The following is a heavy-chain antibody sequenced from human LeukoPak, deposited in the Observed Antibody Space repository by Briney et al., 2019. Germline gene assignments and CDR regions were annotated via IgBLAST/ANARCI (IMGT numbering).Heavy chain of an antibody. CDR1: GYSISSGYY. J-gene: IGHJ3*02. D-gene: IGHD3-22*01. V-gene: IGHV4-38-2*01. CDR2: IYHSGST. Sequence: SETLSLTCAVSGYSISSGYYWGWIRQPPGKGLEWIGIIYHSGSTYYDPSLKSRVTISVDTSKNHFSLKLSSVTAADTAVYYCARQGDMRYYYGSSGYYYSAFDIWGQGTMVTVSS. CDR3: ARQGDMRYYYGSSGYYYSAFDI.